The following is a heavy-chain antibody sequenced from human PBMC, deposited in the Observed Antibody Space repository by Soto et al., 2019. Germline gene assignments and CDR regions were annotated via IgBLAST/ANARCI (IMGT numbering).Heavy chain of an antibody. J-gene: IGHJ4*02. V-gene: IGHV3-23*01. D-gene: IGHD6-6*01. CDR2: ISGSDDST. CDR3: TKRSSSSTFDS. CDR1: GFTFSSYA. Sequence: EVQLLESGGGLVQPGESLRLSCAASGFTFSSYAMSWVRQAPGKGLEWVSDISGSDDSTYYADSVKGRFTISRDNSMNTLYLQMNRPRAEDTAVYYFTKRSSSSTFDSWGQGTLVTVSS.